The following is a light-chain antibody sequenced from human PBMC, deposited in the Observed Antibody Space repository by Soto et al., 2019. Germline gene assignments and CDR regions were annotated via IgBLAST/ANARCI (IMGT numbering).Light chain of an antibody. CDR1: SSNIGSNY. Sequence: QSVLTQPPSVSAAPGQKVTISYSGNSSNIGSNYVSWYQQLPGTAPRLLIYDNDKRPSGIPDRFSGSKSGTSATLGITGLQTGDEADYYCATWDSILRAGVFGGGTKLTVL. J-gene: IGLJ2*01. CDR3: ATWDSILRAGV. CDR2: DND. V-gene: IGLV1-51*01.